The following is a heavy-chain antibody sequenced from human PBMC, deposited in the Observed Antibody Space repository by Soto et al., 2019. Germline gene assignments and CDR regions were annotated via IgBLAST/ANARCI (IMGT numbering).Heavy chain of an antibody. V-gene: IGHV3-30*18. Sequence: QVQLVESGGGVVQPGRSLRLSCAASGFSFSTFGMHWVRQAPGKGLEWLAGMLYDGTNIHYADSVKGRFTISRDSSKNMGYLEMNNLRAEDTAVYFCAKDDGTGSWGQGILVTVSS. CDR2: MLYDGTNI. D-gene: IGHD1-1*01. J-gene: IGHJ5*02. CDR3: AKDDGTGS. CDR1: GFSFSTFG.